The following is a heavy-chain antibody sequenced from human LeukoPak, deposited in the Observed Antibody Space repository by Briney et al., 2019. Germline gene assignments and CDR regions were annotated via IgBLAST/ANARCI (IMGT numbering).Heavy chain of an antibody. CDR3: ARDRDYGELLY. Sequence: GASVKVSCKASGGTFSSYAISWVRQAPGQGLEWMGWISAYNGNTNYAQKLQGRVTMTTDTSTSTAYMELRSLRSDDTAVYYCARDRDYGELLYWGQGTLVTVSS. CDR2: ISAYNGNT. CDR1: GGTFSSYA. V-gene: IGHV1-18*01. J-gene: IGHJ4*02. D-gene: IGHD4-17*01.